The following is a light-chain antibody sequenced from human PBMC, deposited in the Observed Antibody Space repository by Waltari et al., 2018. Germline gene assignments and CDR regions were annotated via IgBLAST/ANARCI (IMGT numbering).Light chain of an antibody. Sequence: EIVLTQSPDTLSLSPGDRAALSCRASQSLSSSYLAWYQQKPGQAPRLLIYGASSRATGIPDRFSGSGSETDFTLTISRLEPEDFAVYYCHQHHTTPWTFGQGTEVEI. CDR2: GAS. V-gene: IGKV3-20*01. CDR1: QSLSSSY. CDR3: HQHHTTPWT. J-gene: IGKJ1*01.